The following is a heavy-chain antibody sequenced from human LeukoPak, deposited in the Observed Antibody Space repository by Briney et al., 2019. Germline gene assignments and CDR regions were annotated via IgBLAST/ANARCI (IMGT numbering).Heavy chain of an antibody. CDR2: IILIFGTA. D-gene: IGHD3-22*01. J-gene: IGHJ4*02. CDR3: ARSGSSGYPYYFDY. CDR1: GGTFSSYA. V-gene: IGHV1-69*13. Sequence: GASVKVSCKASGGTFSSYAISWVRQAPGQGLEWMGGIILIFGTANYAQKFQGRVTITADESTSTAYMELSSLRSEDTAVYYCARSGSSGYPYYFDYWGQGTLVTVSS.